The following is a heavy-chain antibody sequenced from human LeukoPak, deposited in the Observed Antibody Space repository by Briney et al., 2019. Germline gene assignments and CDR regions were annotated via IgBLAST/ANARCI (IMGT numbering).Heavy chain of an antibody. CDR1: GFTFSSYS. J-gene: IGHJ4*02. V-gene: IGHV3-21*01. Sequence: GGSLRLSCAASGFTFSSYSMNWVRQAAGKGLEWVSSISSSSSYIYYADSVKGRFTISRDNAKNSLYLQMNSLRAEDTAVYYCARDWGWVAAAGYYLDYWGQGTLVTVSS. D-gene: IGHD6-13*01. CDR2: ISSSSSYI. CDR3: ARDWGWVAAAGYYLDY.